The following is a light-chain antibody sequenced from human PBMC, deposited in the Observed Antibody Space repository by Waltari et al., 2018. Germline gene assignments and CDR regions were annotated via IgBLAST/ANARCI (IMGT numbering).Light chain of an antibody. CDR3: QQYGSSHTYT. CDR2: GAS. V-gene: IGKV3-20*01. J-gene: IGKJ1*01. CDR1: QSVSSSY. Sequence: EIVLTQSPGTLSLSPGERATLSCRASQSVSSSYLAWYQQKPGQAPRLLIYGASSMATGIPDRFSGSGSETDFTLTISRLEPEDFAVYYCQQYGSSHTYTFGQGTTVEIK.